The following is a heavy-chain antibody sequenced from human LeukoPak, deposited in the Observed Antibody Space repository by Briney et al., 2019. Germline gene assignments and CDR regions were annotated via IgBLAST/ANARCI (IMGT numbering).Heavy chain of an antibody. D-gene: IGHD2-2*01. V-gene: IGHV4-39*01. CDR3: ARGQRYCSSTTCPIDY. Sequence: PSETLSLTCTVSGGSISSSSYYWGWIRQPPGKGLEWIGSIYYSGSTYYNPSLKSRVTISVDTSKNQFSLKLSSVTAADTAVYYCARGQRYCSSTTCPIDYWGQGTLVTVSS. J-gene: IGHJ4*02. CDR2: IYYSGST. CDR1: GGSISSSSYY.